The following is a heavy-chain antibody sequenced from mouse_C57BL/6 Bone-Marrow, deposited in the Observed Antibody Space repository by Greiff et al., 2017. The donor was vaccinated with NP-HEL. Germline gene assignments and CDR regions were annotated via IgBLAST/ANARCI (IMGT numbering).Heavy chain of an antibody. Sequence: QVQLQQSGAELARPGASVKLSCKASGYTFTSYGISWVKQRTGQGLEWIGEIYPRSGNTYYNEKFKGKATLTADKSSSTAYMELRSLTSEDTAVYFCARGFYYGNHRLAYWGQGTLVTVSA. D-gene: IGHD2-1*01. V-gene: IGHV1-81*01. CDR3: ARGFYYGNHRLAY. CDR2: IYPRSGNT. CDR1: GYTFTSYG. J-gene: IGHJ3*01.